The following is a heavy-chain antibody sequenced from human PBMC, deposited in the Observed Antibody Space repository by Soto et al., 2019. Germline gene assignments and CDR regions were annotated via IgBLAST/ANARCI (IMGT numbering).Heavy chain of an antibody. CDR1: GFTFSSYA. CDR3: AKDPGATMVRVWYFDL. D-gene: IGHD3-10*01. Sequence: GGSLRLSCAASGFTFSSYAMSWVRQAPGKGLEWVSASSGSGGSTYYADSLKGRFTISRDNSKNTLYLQMNSLRAEDTAVYYSAKDPGATMVRVWYFDLWGRGTLVTVSS. J-gene: IGHJ2*01. V-gene: IGHV3-23*01. CDR2: SSGSGGST.